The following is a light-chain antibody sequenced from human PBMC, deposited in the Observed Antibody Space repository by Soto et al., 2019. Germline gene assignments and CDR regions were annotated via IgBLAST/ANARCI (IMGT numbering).Light chain of an antibody. Sequence: QSVLTQPASVSGSPGQAITISCTGTSSDVGGYNYVSWYQQHPGKAPKLMIYEVSNRPSGVCNRFSGSKSGNTASLTISGLQAEHEADYYCSSYTSSRTLYVFGTGTKVTVL. CDR2: EVS. V-gene: IGLV2-14*01. CDR3: SSYTSSRTLYV. J-gene: IGLJ1*01. CDR1: SSDVGGYNY.